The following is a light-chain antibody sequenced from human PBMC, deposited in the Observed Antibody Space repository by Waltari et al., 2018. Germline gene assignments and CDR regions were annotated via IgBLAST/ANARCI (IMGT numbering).Light chain of an antibody. CDR1: QGVSSGS. V-gene: IGKV3-20*01. Sequence: EIVLTQSPGTLSLSPGERDTLSCRASQGVSSGSLAWYQQKPGQAPRLLIYATSTRATGIPDRFSGSGSGTDFTLTISRLEPEDFAVYYCQQYGSSPVYTFGQGTKLEIK. CDR2: ATS. J-gene: IGKJ2*01. CDR3: QQYGSSPVYT.